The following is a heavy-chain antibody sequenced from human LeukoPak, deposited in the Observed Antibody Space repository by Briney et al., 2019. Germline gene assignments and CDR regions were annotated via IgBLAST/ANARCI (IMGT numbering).Heavy chain of an antibody. Sequence: SQTLSLTCTVSGGSISSGSYYWSWIRQPAGKGLEGIGRIYTSGSTNYNPSLKSRVTISVDTSKNQFSLKLSSVTAADTAVYYCARGIAARLVVNWFDPWGQGTLVTVSS. J-gene: IGHJ5*02. V-gene: IGHV4-61*02. CDR1: GGSISSGSYY. CDR2: IYTSGST. D-gene: IGHD6-6*01. CDR3: ARGIAARLVVNWFDP.